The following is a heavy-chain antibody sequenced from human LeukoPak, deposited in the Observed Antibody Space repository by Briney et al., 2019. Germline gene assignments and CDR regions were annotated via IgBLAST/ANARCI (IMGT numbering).Heavy chain of an antibody. Sequence: PSETLSLTCTVSGDSISSSSYYWGWIRQPPGKGLEWIGNITYSGRTYYNPSLKSRVTISLDTSKNQFSLKLSSVTAADTAVYYCARNPSLNIVVVTASVYGGQGTGVSV. V-gene: IGHV4-39*01. CDR2: ITYSGRT. J-gene: IGHJ4*02. D-gene: IGHD2-21*02. CDR1: GDSISSSSYY. CDR3: ARNPSLNIVVVTASVY.